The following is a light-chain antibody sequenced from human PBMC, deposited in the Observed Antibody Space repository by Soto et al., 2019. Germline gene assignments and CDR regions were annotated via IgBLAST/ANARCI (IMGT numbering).Light chain of an antibody. CDR3: SSYAGSNNFV. V-gene: IGLV2-14*01. CDR1: SSDIGGYNY. J-gene: IGLJ1*01. CDR2: EVT. Sequence: QSALTQPASVSGSPGQSITISCTGTSSDIGGYNYVSWYQQYPGKAPNLIIYEVTNRPSGISYRFSGSKSGNTASLTVSGLQAEDEADYYCSSYAGSNNFVFGTGTKLTVL.